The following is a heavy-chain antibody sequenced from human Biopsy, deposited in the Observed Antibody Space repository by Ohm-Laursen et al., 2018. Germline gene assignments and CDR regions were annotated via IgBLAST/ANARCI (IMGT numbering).Heavy chain of an antibody. CDR2: IWYDGTNK. D-gene: IGHD3-16*01. V-gene: IGHV3-33*06. J-gene: IGHJ6*02. CDR1: GFSFSDYG. CDR3: AKVHDSGYYYYSMDV. Sequence: RLSCAASGFSFSDYGMHWVRQAPGRGLEWVAVIWYDGTNKYYAESVEGRFTISRDNSKNMVYLQMGSLTVEDTAVYYCAKVHDSGYYYYSMDVWGQGTTVTVSS.